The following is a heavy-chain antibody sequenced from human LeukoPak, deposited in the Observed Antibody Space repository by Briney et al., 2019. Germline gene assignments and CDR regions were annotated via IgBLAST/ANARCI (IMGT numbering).Heavy chain of an antibody. V-gene: IGHV3-74*01. CDR3: ARGPAWDY. CDR1: GFTFSDHW. J-gene: IGHJ4*02. Sequence: PGGSLRLSCAVSGFTFSDHWMHWVRQTPGKGVVWVGRINPDATSTSYVDSVKGRFTISRDNAKNTLYLHMHSLREVDTAFYFCARGPAWDYWGQGTLVTVSS. CDR2: INPDATST.